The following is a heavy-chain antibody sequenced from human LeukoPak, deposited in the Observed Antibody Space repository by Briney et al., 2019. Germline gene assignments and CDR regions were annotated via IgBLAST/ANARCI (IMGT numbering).Heavy chain of an antibody. CDR3: ARGYGGNSWHFDY. Sequence: GGSLRLSRAASGFTFSSYGMHWVRQAPGKGLEWVAVIWYDGSNKYYADSLKGRFTISRDNSKNTLYLQMNSLRAEDTAVYYCARGYGGNSWHFDYWGQGTLVTVSS. D-gene: IGHD4-23*01. V-gene: IGHV3-33*08. CDR2: IWYDGSNK. CDR1: GFTFSSYG. J-gene: IGHJ4*02.